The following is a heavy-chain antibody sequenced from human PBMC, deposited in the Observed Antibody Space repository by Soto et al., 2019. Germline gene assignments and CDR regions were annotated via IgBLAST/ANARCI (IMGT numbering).Heavy chain of an antibody. V-gene: IGHV3-23*01. Sequence: GGSLRLSCAASGFTFSSYAMSWVRQAPGKGLEWVSAISGSGGSTYYADSVKGRFTISRDNSKNTLYQQMNSLRAEDTAVYYCAKSLLSYSSSWNDAFDIWGQGTMVTVSS. J-gene: IGHJ3*02. D-gene: IGHD6-13*01. CDR3: AKSLLSYSSSWNDAFDI. CDR1: GFTFSSYA. CDR2: ISGSGGST.